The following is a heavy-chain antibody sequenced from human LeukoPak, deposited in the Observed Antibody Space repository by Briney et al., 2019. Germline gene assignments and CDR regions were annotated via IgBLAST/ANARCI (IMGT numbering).Heavy chain of an antibody. D-gene: IGHD2-21*01. CDR2: ISYDGSNK. CDR3: ARDGPAVIYFGYFQY. Sequence: PGGSLRLSCAASGFTFSSYVMHWVRQAPGKGLEWVEVISYDGSNKYYVDSVKGRFTISRDNSKNTLYLQMSSLKGEDTAVYYCARDGPAVIYFGYFQYWGQGTLVTVSS. CDR1: GFTFSSYV. V-gene: IGHV3-30*03. J-gene: IGHJ4*02.